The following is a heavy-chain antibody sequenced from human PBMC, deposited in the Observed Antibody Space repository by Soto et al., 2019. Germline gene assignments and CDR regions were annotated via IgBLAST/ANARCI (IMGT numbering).Heavy chain of an antibody. V-gene: IGHV3-30*03. D-gene: IGHD3-10*01. CDR3: ARDWIINS. CDR2: ISYDGSNK. J-gene: IGHJ4*02. CDR1: GFTFSNYG. Sequence: GGSLRLSCAASGFTFSNYGMHWVRQAPGKGLEWVAVISYDGSNKYYADSVKGRFTISRDNARNSLYLQMNSLRVEDTAVYYCARDWIINSWGRGTLVTVSS.